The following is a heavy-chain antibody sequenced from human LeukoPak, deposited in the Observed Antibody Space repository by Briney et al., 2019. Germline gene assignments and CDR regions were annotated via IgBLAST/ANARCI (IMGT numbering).Heavy chain of an antibody. CDR2: IYHSGST. CDR1: GASISSSNW. D-gene: IGHD3/OR15-3a*01. J-gene: IGHJ4*02. CDR3: SRGGGGFWTGYYRL. Sequence: PSETLSLTCAVSGASISSSNWWSWVRQPPGKGLEWIGEIYHSGSTNYNPSLKSRVTMSVDKSNNQFSLKLSSVTAADTAVYYCSRGGGGFWTGYYRLWGQGTLVTVSS. V-gene: IGHV4-4*02.